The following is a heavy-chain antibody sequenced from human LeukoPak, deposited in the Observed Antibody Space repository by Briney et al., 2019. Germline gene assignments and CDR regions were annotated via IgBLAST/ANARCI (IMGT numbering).Heavy chain of an antibody. CDR2: INHSGST. D-gene: IGHD4-23*01. CDR3: VVAEDYGGNRQGY. CDR1: GGSFSGYY. V-gene: IGHV4-34*01. Sequence: SETLSLTCAVYGGSFSGYYWSWIRQPPGKGLEWIGEINHSGSTNYNPSLKSRVTISVDTSKNQFSLKLSSVTAADTAVYYCVVAEDYGGNRQGYWGQGTLVTVSS. J-gene: IGHJ4*02.